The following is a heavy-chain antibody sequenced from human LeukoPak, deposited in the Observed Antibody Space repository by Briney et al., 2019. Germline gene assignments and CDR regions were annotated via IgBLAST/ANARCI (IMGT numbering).Heavy chain of an antibody. J-gene: IGHJ4*02. V-gene: IGHV4-39*01. Sequence: SETLSLTCTVSGGSISSSSYYWGWIRQPPGKGLEWIGSIYYSGSTYYNPSLKSRVTISVDTSKNQFSLKLSSVTAADTAVYYCARHYGSGNFDYWGQGTLVTVSS. CDR3: ARHYGSGNFDY. D-gene: IGHD3-10*01. CDR2: IYYSGST. CDR1: GGSISSSSYY.